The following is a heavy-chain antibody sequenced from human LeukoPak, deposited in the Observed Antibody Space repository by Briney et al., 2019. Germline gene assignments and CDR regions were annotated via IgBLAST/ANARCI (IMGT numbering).Heavy chain of an antibody. V-gene: IGHV1-18*01. Sequence: ASVKVSCEASGYTFTSYGISWVRQAPGQGLEWMGWISAYNGNTNYAQKLQGRVTMTTDTSTSTAYMELRSLRSDDTAVYYCARGGPYYYDSDAFDIWGQGTMVTASS. CDR3: ARGGPYYYDSDAFDI. J-gene: IGHJ3*02. CDR1: GYTFTSYG. D-gene: IGHD3-22*01. CDR2: ISAYNGNT.